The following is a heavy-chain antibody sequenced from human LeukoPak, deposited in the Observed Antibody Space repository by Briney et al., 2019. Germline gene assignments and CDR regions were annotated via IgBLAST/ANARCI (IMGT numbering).Heavy chain of an antibody. J-gene: IGHJ6*02. CDR1: GFTFSSYA. CDR3: AKDSSSSDHYYYYGMDV. Sequence: GGALRLSCAASGFTFSSYAMSWVRQAPGKGLEWVSAISGSGGSTYYADSVKGRFTISRDNSKNTLYLQMNSLRAEDTAVYYCAKDSSSSDHYYYYGMDVWGQGTTVTVSS. CDR2: ISGSGGST. V-gene: IGHV3-23*01. D-gene: IGHD6-13*01.